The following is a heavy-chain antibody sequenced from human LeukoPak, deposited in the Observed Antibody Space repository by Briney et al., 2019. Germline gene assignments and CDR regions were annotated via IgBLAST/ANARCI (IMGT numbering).Heavy chain of an antibody. CDR3: AREDWHYAN. D-gene: IGHD1-7*01. CDR2: IYPDSGGT. J-gene: IGHJ4*02. V-gene: IGHV1-2*02. Sequence: ASVKVSCKASGYTFSDYHIHWVRQAPGQGLEWMGRIYPDSGGTNYAQKFQGRVTMTRDTSIGTAYMELSRLRSDDTAIYYCAREDWHYANWGQGTLVTVSS. CDR1: GYTFSDYH.